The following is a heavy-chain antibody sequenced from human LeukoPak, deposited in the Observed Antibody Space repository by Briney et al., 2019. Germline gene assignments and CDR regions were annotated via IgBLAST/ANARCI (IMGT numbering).Heavy chain of an antibody. D-gene: IGHD3-10*01. CDR1: GYTFTGYG. Sequence: ASVKVSCKASGYTFTGYGISWVRQAPGQGLEWMGWISAYNGNTNYAQKLQGRVTMTTDTSTSTAYMELRSLRSDDTAVYYCARDGADVLLWFGESYGMDVWGQGTTVTVSS. CDR3: ARDGADVLLWFGESYGMDV. J-gene: IGHJ6*02. V-gene: IGHV1-18*01. CDR2: ISAYNGNT.